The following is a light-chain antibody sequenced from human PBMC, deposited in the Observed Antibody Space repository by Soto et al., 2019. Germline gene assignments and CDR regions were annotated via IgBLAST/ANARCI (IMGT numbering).Light chain of an antibody. V-gene: IGKV3-15*01. J-gene: IGKJ5*01. CDR2: GAS. CDR3: QQANSFPIS. Sequence: IVMTQSPATLSVSPGDRVTLCCRASQFVRSNSAWYQQKPGQAPRLLIYGASLRATGIPARFSGSGYGTEFTLTISSLQSEDFATYYCQQANSFPISFGQGTRLEIK. CDR1: QFVRSN.